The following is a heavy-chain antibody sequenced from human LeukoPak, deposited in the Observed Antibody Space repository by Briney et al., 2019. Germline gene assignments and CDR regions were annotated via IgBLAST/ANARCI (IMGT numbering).Heavy chain of an antibody. V-gene: IGHV3-15*01. CDR1: GFTFSNAW. J-gene: IGHJ3*02. CDR3: TTDYYDFWSGYYTAHDAFDI. CDR2: IKSKTGGGTT. D-gene: IGHD3-3*01. Sequence: PGGSLRPSCAASGFTFSNAWMSWVRQAPGKGLEWVGRIKSKTGGGTTDYAAPVKGRFTISRDDSKNTLYLQMNSLKTEDTAVYYCTTDYYDFWSGYYTAHDAFDIWGQGTMVTVSS.